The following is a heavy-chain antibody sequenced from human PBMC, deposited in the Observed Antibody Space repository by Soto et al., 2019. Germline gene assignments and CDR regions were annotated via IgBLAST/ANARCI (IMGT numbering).Heavy chain of an antibody. V-gene: IGHV3-30-3*01. J-gene: IGHJ6*02. D-gene: IGHD1-1*01. CDR2: ISYDGDNK. CDR1: GFTFSYHA. CDR3: ARGTTTSAFSAMDV. Sequence: VQLVESGGGVVQPGRSLRLSCAASGFTFSYHALNWVRRAPGKGLEWVAVISYDGDNKYIAESVKGRFTISRDNSKNTVSLQMNSLRAEDTAMYFCARGTTTSAFSAMDVWGQGTTVTVSS.